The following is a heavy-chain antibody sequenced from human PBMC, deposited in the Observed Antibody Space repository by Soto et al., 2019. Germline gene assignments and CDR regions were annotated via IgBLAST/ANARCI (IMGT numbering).Heavy chain of an antibody. D-gene: IGHD3-22*01. CDR1: GLTFSNAW. Sequence: EVRLVESGGGLVQPGGSLRLSCAASGLTFSNAWINWVRQAPGNGLEWVGRITRKIAGETTDYAAPVKGRFIISRSDSENTLYLHINSLKTADTAMYFCSTVTLTSDNDGYNSVFWGLGTLVTVSS. CDR3: STVTLTSDNDGYNSVF. CDR2: ITRKIAGETT. V-gene: IGHV3-15*07. J-gene: IGHJ4*02.